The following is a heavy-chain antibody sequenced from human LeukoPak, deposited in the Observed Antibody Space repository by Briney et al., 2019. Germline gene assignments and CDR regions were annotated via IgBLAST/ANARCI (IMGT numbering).Heavy chain of an antibody. J-gene: IGHJ3*02. D-gene: IGHD1-26*01. Sequence: GGSLRLSCAASGFTVSSNYMSWVRQAPGKGLEWVSVIYSGGSTYYADSVKGRFTISRDNSKNTLYLQMNSLRAEDTAVHYCARDRIVGAIDAFDIWGQGTMVTVSS. CDR1: GFTVSSNY. V-gene: IGHV3-66*01. CDR2: IYSGGST. CDR3: ARDRIVGAIDAFDI.